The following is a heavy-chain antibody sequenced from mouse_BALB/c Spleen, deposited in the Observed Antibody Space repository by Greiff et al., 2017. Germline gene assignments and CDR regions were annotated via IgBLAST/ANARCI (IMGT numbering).Heavy chain of an antibody. CDR2: ISSGGSYT. Sequence: EVMLVESGGGLVKPGGSLKLSCAASGFTFSSYTMSWVRQTPEKRLEWVATISSGGSYTYYPDSVKGRFTISRDNAKNTLYLQMSSLKSEDTAMYYCTRGYYGSPPWFAYWGQGTLVTVSA. D-gene: IGHD1-1*01. CDR1: GFTFSSYT. CDR3: TRGYYGSPPWFAY. V-gene: IGHV5-6-4*01. J-gene: IGHJ3*01.